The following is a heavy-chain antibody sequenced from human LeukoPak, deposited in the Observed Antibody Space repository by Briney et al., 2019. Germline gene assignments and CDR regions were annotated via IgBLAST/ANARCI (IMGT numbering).Heavy chain of an antibody. CDR2: ISYDGSNK. CDR3: ANDMRIAAAGFDY. V-gene: IGHV3-30*18. D-gene: IGHD6-13*01. CDR1: GFTFSSHG. Sequence: GRSLRLSCAASGFTFSSHGMHWVRQAPGKGLEWVAVISYDGSNKYYADSVKGRFTISRDNSKNTLYLQMNSLRAEETAVYYCANDMRIAAAGFDYWGQGTLVTVSS. J-gene: IGHJ4*02.